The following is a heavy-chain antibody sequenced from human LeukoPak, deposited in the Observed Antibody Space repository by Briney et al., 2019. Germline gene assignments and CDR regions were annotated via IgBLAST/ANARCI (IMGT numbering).Heavy chain of an antibody. J-gene: IGHJ4*02. D-gene: IGHD3-16*02. CDR2: IKQDGSEE. V-gene: IGHV3-7*04. Sequence: GGSLRLSCEASGFTFTTYWMTWVRQAPGKGLEWVANIKQDGSEEYYVDSVKGRFTVSRDNAKNSLYLQMNSLRAEDTAVYYCARDSILRYYFDYWGQGTLVTVSS. CDR1: GFTFTTYW. CDR3: ARDSILRYYFDY.